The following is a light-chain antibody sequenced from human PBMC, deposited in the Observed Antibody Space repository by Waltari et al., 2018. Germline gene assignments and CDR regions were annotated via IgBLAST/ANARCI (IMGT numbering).Light chain of an antibody. CDR3: QSYDNTSGSI. CDR2: GNG. Sequence: QPRLTQPPSVSGAPGQRGTISCTGSSANNGAGYDVHWYQLFPGTAPKLLISGNGNRPSGVPDRFSGSKSGTSASLAITGLQAEDEADYYCQSYDNTSGSIFGGGTKLTVL. J-gene: IGLJ2*01. CDR1: SANNGAGYD. V-gene: IGLV1-40*01.